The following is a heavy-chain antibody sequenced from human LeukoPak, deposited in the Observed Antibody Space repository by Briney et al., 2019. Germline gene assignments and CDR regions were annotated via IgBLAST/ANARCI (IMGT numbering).Heavy chain of an antibody. D-gene: IGHD1-1*01. J-gene: IGHJ6*02. CDR2: INHSGST. CDR3: ARTWNPRVQRYYYYGMDV. V-gene: IGHV4-34*01. Sequence: RTSETLSPTCAVYGGSFSGYYWSWLRQPPGKGLEWIGEINHSGSTNYNPSLKSRVTISVDTSKNQFSLKLSSVTAADTAVYYCARTWNPRVQRYYYYGMDVWGQGTTVTVSS. CDR1: GGSFSGYY.